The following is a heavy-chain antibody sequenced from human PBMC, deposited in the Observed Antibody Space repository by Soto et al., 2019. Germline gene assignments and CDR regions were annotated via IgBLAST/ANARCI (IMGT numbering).Heavy chain of an antibody. CDR3: ALESSGTAPYPPNIAARPGGY. Sequence: ASVKVSCKASGGTFSSYAISWVRQAPGQGLEWMGGIIPIFGTANYGQKFQGRVTITADESTSTAYMELSSLRSEDTAVYYCALESSGTAPYPPNIAARPGGYWGQGTLVTVSS. CDR1: GGTFSSYA. J-gene: IGHJ4*02. D-gene: IGHD6-6*01. V-gene: IGHV1-69*13. CDR2: IIPIFGTA.